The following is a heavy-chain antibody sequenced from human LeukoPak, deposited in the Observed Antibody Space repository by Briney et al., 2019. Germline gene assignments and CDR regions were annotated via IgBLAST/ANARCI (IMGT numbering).Heavy chain of an antibody. CDR1: GFTFSSYE. Sequence: GGSLRLSCAASGFTFSSYEMNWVRQAPGKGLEWVSYISSSGSTIYYADSVKGRFTISRDNAKNSPYLQMNSLRAEDTAVYYCAKALLLFSSDYFDYWGQGTLGTVSS. CDR3: AKALLLFSSDYFDY. V-gene: IGHV3-48*03. D-gene: IGHD3-10*01. CDR2: ISSSGSTI. J-gene: IGHJ4*02.